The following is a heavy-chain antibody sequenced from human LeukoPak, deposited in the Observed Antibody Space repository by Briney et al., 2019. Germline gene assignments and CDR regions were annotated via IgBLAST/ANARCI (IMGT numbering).Heavy chain of an antibody. D-gene: IGHD6-19*01. V-gene: IGHV3-30*02. CDR1: GFTVSTNC. Sequence: PGGSLRLSCAASGFTVSTNCMTWVRQAPGKGLEWVAIILYDGSNKAYADSVKGRFTISRDNSKNTLYLQMSSLRAEDTAVYYCAKVSGYTSGWYVGFDCWGQGSLVTVSS. CDR3: AKVSGYTSGWYVGFDC. J-gene: IGHJ4*02. CDR2: ILYDGSNK.